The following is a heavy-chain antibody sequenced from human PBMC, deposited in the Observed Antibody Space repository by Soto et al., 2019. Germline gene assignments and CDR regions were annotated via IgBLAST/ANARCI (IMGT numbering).Heavy chain of an antibody. V-gene: IGHV1-69*12. J-gene: IGHJ4*02. Sequence: QVQLVQSGAEVRQPASSVKVSCKTSGGTFSSYAISWVRQAPGQGLEWMGGIVPIVDTSTYAQKFQGRVTITADESTSTVYMELSSLRSYDTAVYYCGRGVAIPGHPDNWGQGTLVTVSS. CDR3: GRGVAIPGHPDN. D-gene: IGHD2-15*01. CDR2: IVPIVDTS. CDR1: GGTFSSYA.